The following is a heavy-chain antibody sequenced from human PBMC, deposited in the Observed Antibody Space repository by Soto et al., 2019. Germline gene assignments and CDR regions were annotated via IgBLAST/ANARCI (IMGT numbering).Heavy chain of an antibody. J-gene: IGHJ4*02. Sequence: SSDTLSLTWSVSGGSISGYYWSWIRQTPEKGLEWIGYIYYSGSTNYNPSLKSRVTMLIDMSKNQFSLKLSSVTAADTAVYYCGRVGLRFFEPFDYCGQGTLVTVSS. CDR1: GGSISGYY. CDR2: IYYSGST. D-gene: IGHD3-3*01. V-gene: IGHV4-59*12. CDR3: GRVGLRFFEPFDY.